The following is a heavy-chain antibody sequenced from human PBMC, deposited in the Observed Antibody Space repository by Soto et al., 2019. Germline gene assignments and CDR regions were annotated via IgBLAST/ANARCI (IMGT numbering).Heavy chain of an antibody. Sequence: QVQLVESGGGVVQPGRSLRLSCAASGFTFSSYGMHWVRQAPGKGLEWVAVIWYDGSNKYYADSVKGRFTISRDNSKNTLYLQMNSLRAEDTAEYYCATGGSGPHLDYWGQGTLVTVSS. CDR3: ATGGSGPHLDY. J-gene: IGHJ4*02. CDR2: IWYDGSNK. D-gene: IGHD3-10*01. V-gene: IGHV3-33*01. CDR1: GFTFSSYG.